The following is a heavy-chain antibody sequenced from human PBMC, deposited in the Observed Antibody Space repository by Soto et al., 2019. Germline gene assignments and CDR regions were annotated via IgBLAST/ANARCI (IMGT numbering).Heavy chain of an antibody. CDR1: GASITSSQW. Sequence: QVHLQESGPGLVIPSGTLSLTCAVSGASITSSQWWTWVRQAPGKGLEWIGETHHGGNTHYNPSLKGRVTISPDKPNNQISLRLTSVTAADTAVYYCARDGDYASGESTFWGFDIWGQGTMVTVSS. CDR3: ARDGDYASGESTFWGFDI. CDR2: THHGGNT. V-gene: IGHV4-4*02. J-gene: IGHJ3*02. D-gene: IGHD3-10*01.